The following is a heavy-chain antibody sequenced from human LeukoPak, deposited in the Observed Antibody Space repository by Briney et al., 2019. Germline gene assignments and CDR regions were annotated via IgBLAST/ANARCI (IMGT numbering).Heavy chain of an antibody. V-gene: IGHV1-18*01. CDR1: NYTFTSYG. D-gene: IGHD3-10*01. CDR3: ARDGYVSGKGYFDY. CDR2: ISAYDGNT. Sequence: ASVKVSCKASNYTFTSYGISWVRQAPGQGLEWMGWISAYDGNTNSAQKFQGRVTMTTDTSTSTAYMELRSLRPDDTAVYYCARDGYVSGKGYFDYGGQGTLVTVSS. J-gene: IGHJ4*02.